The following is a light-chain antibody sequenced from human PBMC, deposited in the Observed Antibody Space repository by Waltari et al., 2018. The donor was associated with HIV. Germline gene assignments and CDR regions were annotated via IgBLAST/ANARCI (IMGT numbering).Light chain of an antibody. CDR1: VLPIKY. CDR2: KDN. V-gene: IGLV3-10*01. Sequence: SHELTQPSSVSVSPGQTARIPCPAVVLPIKYAFWYQQKSGQAPVLVSYKDNIPPTDIPDRISGSSSGTMATLIISGAQVDDEADYYCYSGDSGDYKGFGGGTKLTVL. CDR3: YSGDSGDYKG. J-gene: IGLJ2*01.